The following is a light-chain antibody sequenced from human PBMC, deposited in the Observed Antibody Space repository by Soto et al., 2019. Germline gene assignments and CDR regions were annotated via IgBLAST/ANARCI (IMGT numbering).Light chain of an antibody. CDR3: QSYDSTLSASYV. Sequence: QCVLTQPPSLSGAPGQRVTISCTGSISNIGADYDVHWYQQRPGTAPKLLIFGNNNRPSGVPDRFSGSKSGTSASLAITGLQAEDEGDYYCQSYDSTLSASYVFGTGTKVTVL. CDR2: GNN. V-gene: IGLV1-40*01. CDR1: ISNIGADYD. J-gene: IGLJ1*01.